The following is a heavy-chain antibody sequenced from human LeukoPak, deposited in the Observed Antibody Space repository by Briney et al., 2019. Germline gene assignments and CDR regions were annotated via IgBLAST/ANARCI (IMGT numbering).Heavy chain of an antibody. D-gene: IGHD3-22*01. CDR1: GFTVSSNY. V-gene: IGHV3-66*01. CDR2: IYSGGST. J-gene: IGHJ3*01. Sequence: GGSLRLSCAASGFTVSSNYMSWVRQAPGKGLEWGSVIYSGGSTYYADSVKGRFTISRDNSKNTLYLQMNSLRAEDTAVYYCARAVHYYDSLGAAFDLWGQGTMVTVSS. CDR3: ARAVHYYDSLGAAFDL.